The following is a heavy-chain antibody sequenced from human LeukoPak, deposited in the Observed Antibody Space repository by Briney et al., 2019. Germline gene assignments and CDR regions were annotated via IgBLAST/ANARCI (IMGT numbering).Heavy chain of an antibody. CDR2: IYPGDSNS. CDR1: GYSFTYYW. D-gene: IGHD3-22*01. Sequence: GESLKISCKGSGYSFTYYWIGWVRQMPGKGLEWMGIIYPGDSNSKYSPSFQGQVTISADKSISTAYLQWSSLKASDTAMYYCARLRYYDSSGYQNGMDVWGQGTTVTVSS. V-gene: IGHV5-51*01. J-gene: IGHJ6*02. CDR3: ARLRYYDSSGYQNGMDV.